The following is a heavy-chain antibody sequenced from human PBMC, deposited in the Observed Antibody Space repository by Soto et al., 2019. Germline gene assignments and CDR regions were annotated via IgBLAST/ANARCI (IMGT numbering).Heavy chain of an antibody. CDR3: TSGYCSGGSCYPYYYYGMDV. J-gene: IGHJ6*02. D-gene: IGHD2-15*01. CDR1: GFTFGDYA. CDR2: IRSKAYGGTT. Sequence: GGSLRLSCTASGFTFGDYAMSWFRQAPGKGLEWVGFIRSKAYGGTTEYAASVKGRFTISRDDSKSIAYLQMNSLKTEGTAVYYCTSGYCSGGSCYPYYYYGMDVWGQGTTVTVSS. V-gene: IGHV3-49*03.